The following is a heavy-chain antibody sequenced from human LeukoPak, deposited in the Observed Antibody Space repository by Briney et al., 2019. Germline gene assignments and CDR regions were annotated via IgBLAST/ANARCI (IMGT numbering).Heavy chain of an antibody. CDR3: ARTGAAAGTFYYYYYYYMDV. J-gene: IGHJ6*03. D-gene: IGHD6-13*01. CDR1: GFTFSSYA. V-gene: IGHV3-23*01. Sequence: GGSLRLSCAASGFTFSSYAMSWVRQAPGKGLEWVSAISGSGGSTYYADSVKGRFTISRDNSKNTLYLQMNSLRAEDTAVYYCARTGAAAGTFYYYYYYYMDVWGKGTTVTVSS. CDR2: ISGSGGST.